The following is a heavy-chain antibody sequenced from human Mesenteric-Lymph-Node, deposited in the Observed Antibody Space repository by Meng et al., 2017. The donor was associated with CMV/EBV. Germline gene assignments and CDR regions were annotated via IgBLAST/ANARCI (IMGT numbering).Heavy chain of an antibody. J-gene: IGHJ4*02. D-gene: IGHD3-3*01. CDR2: IYHSGST. V-gene: IGHV4-38-2*02. Sequence: SETLSLTCSVSGYSISSGYYWGWLRQPPGKGLEWVASIYHSGSTYHNPSLRGRGTISVDTSKNQFSLKLSSVTAADTAVYYCARDYMGSAFFGWGQGTLVTVSS. CDR1: GYSISSGYY. CDR3: ARDYMGSAFFG.